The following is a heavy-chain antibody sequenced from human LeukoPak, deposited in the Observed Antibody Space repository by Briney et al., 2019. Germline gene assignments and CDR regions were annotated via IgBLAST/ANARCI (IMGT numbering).Heavy chain of an antibody. Sequence: SETLSLTCTVSGGSISSSSYYWGWIRQPPGKGLEWIGSIYYSGSTYYNPSLKSRVTISADTSKNQFSLKLSSVTAADTAVYYCARYATSGWYYFDYWGRGTLVTVSS. D-gene: IGHD6-19*01. CDR3: ARYATSGWYYFDY. CDR1: GGSISSSSYY. V-gene: IGHV4-39*07. J-gene: IGHJ4*02. CDR2: IYYSGST.